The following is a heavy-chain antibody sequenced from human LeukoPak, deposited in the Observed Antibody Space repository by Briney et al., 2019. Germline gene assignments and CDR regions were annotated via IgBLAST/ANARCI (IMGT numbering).Heavy chain of an antibody. CDR1: GYSFTSYW. V-gene: IGHV5-51*01. CDR2: IYPGDSDT. J-gene: IGHJ5*02. D-gene: IGHD3-10*01. Sequence: GESLKISCKGSGYSFTSYWIGWVRQMPGKGLEWMGIIYPGDSDTRYSPSFQGQVTISADKSISTAYLQWSSLKASDTAMYYCARHGTPRDPYSRLLWFGELVSEFWFDPWGQGTLVTVSS. CDR3: ARHGTPRDPYSRLLWFGELVSEFWFDP.